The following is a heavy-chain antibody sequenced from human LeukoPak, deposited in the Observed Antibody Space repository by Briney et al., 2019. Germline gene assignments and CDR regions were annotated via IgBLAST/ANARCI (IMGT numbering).Heavy chain of an antibody. CDR1: VFTFSRYG. CDR2: ISYDGSNK. J-gene: IGHJ4*02. CDR3: AKDDRIAARRGPLDY. D-gene: IGHD6-6*01. V-gene: IGHV3-30*18. Sequence: GRSLRLSCAAPVFTFSRYGMHWVRQAPGKGLEWGAVISYDGSNKYYADSVKGRFTISKDNSKNTLYLQMNSLRAEDTGVYYCAKDDRIAARRGPLDYWGQGTLVTVSS.